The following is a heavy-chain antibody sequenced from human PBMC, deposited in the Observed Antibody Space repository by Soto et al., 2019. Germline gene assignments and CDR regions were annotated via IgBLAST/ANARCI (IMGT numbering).Heavy chain of an antibody. CDR2: INPNSGGT. J-gene: IGHJ4*02. CDR3: ARGQVVASFMWGSPDY. D-gene: IGHD3-16*01. CDR1: GYTFTGYY. Sequence: GASVKVSCKASGYTFTGYYVHWVRQAPGQGLEWMGWINPNSGGTKYAQKFQGRVTMTRDTSISTAYMDLSRLRSDDTAIYYCARGQVVASFMWGSPDYWGQGSLVTVSS. V-gene: IGHV1-2*02.